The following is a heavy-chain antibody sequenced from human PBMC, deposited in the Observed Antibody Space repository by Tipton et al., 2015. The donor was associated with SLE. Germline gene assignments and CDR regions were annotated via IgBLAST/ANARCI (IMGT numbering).Heavy chain of an antibody. CDR1: GFTFSDYY. Sequence: SLRLSCAASGFTFSDYYMSWIRQAPGKGLEWVSYISSRGNIVYYTDSVKGRFTISRDNAKNSVYLQMNSLRAEDTAVYFCARYGFPSNYFDYWGQGTLVTVSS. V-gene: IGHV3-11*01. CDR3: ARYGFPSNYFDY. J-gene: IGHJ4*02. D-gene: IGHD5-24*01. CDR2: ISSRGNIV.